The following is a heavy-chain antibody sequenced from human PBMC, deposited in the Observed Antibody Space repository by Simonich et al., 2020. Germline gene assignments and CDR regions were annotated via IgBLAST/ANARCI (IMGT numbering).Heavy chain of an antibody. CDR1: GFTFSSYA. CDR3: AREGAGNDAFDI. Sequence: QVQMVESGGGVVQPGRSLRLSCAASGFTFSSYAMHWVRQDPGKGREGVAVISYDGSNKHDADSVKGRFTIARANSKNTLYLQMTSLRAEDTAVYDCAREGAGNDAFDIWGQGTMVTVSS. V-gene: IGHV3-30*07. D-gene: IGHD1-26*01. J-gene: IGHJ3*02. CDR2: ISYDGSNK.